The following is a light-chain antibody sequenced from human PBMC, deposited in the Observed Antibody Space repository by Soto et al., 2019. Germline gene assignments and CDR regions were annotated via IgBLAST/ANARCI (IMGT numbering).Light chain of an antibody. J-gene: IGKJ1*01. Sequence: DIQLTQSPSFLSASVGDRVTITCRASQGISSYLAWYQQKPGKAPKLLIYAASTLQSGVPSRFSGSGSGTDFTLTISSLQPEDFATYYCQQLKSYPWTFGQGTKVEIK. CDR1: QGISSY. V-gene: IGKV1-9*01. CDR2: AAS. CDR3: QQLKSYPWT.